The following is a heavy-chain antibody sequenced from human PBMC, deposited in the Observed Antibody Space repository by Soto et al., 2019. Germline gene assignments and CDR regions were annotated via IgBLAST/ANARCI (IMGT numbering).Heavy chain of an antibody. CDR3: ARAPYSSTSFFFGY. J-gene: IGHJ4*02. CDR2: INPSLGRA. CDR1: GFSFTSNH. D-gene: IGHD6-6*01. Sequence: ASVKVSCKTSGFSFTSNHIHWLRQAPGQGLEWMGAINPSLGRANYAQKFQDRVAMTWDTSTTTVYMELSGLRSDDTAVYYCARAPYSSTSFFFGYWGQGALVTVSS. V-gene: IGHV1-46*01.